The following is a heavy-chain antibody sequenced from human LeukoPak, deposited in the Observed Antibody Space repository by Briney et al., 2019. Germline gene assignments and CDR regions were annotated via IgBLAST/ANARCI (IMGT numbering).Heavy chain of an antibody. Sequence: GGSLRLSCAASGFTFSSYWMHWVRQAPGKGLVWVSRINSDGSSTSYADSAKGRFTISRDNAKNTLYLQMNSLRADDTAVYYCAKDGGSTLPYYFDWWGQGTLVTVAS. CDR1: GFTFSSYW. D-gene: IGHD3-10*01. J-gene: IGHJ4*02. CDR3: AKDGGSTLPYYFDW. CDR2: INSDGSST. V-gene: IGHV3-74*01.